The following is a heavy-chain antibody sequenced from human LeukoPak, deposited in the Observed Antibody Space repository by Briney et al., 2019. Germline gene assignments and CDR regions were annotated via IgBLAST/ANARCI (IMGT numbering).Heavy chain of an antibody. CDR1: GYTFTIYY. D-gene: IGHD5-18*01. J-gene: IGHJ4*02. Sequence: ASVTVSCTASGYTFTIYYMHWVRQAPGQGLEWMGIINPSGGSTSYAQKFQGRVTMTRDTSTSTVYMELSSLRSEDTAVYYCARVDTAMVPNYWGQGTLVTVSS. CDR3: ARVDTAMVPNY. V-gene: IGHV1-46*01. CDR2: INPSGGST.